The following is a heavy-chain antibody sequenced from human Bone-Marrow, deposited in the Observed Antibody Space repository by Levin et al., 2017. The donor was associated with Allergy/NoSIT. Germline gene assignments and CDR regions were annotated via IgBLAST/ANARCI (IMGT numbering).Heavy chain of an antibody. V-gene: IGHV3-33*01. CDR3: ARGILGEAKTLAPSYYYYMDV. CDR2: IWYDGSHK. J-gene: IGHJ6*03. CDR1: GITFSSFG. Sequence: PGGSLRLSCAASGITFSSFGMHWVHQAPVKGLEWVAVIWYDGSHKHYADSVKGRFSISRDNSKNTLYLQMNSLRVEDTAVYYCARGILGEAKTLAPSYYYYMDVWGKGTTVTVSS. D-gene: IGHD3-16*01.